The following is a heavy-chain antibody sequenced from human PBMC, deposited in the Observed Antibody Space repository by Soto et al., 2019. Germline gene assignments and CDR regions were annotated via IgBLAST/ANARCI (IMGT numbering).Heavy chain of an antibody. V-gene: IGHV3-23*01. J-gene: IGHJ4*02. D-gene: IGHD3-16*01. Sequence: EVQLLDSGGGLVQPGGSLRLSCAASGFTFSNYAMTWVRQGPGKGLGWVSGISGSGGRSYYADSVKGRFTISRDNSKITLYLQMNSLRAEDTAVYYCAKAYFVWSSEQPYYFDYWGQGTLVTVSS. CDR3: AKAYFVWSSEQPYYFDY. CDR1: GFTFSNYA. CDR2: ISGSGGRS.